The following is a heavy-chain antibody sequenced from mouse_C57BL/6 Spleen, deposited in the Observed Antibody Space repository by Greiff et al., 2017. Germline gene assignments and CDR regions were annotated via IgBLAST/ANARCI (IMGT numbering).Heavy chain of an antibody. CDR3: TREEPSCKGYFDV. Sequence: EVQLQESGEGLVKPGGSLKLSCAASGFTFSSYAMSWVRQTPEKRLEWVAYISSGGDYIYYADTVKGRFTISRDNARNTLYLQMSSLKSEDTAMYYCTREEPSCKGYFDVWGTGTSVTVSS. CDR1: GFTFSSYA. D-gene: IGHD6-1*01. V-gene: IGHV5-9-1*02. CDR2: ISSGGDYI. J-gene: IGHJ1*03.